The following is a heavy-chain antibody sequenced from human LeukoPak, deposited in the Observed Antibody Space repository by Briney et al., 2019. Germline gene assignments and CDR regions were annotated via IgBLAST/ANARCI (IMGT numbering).Heavy chain of an antibody. D-gene: IGHD3-10*01. CDR3: ARAHHYYGSGSPTYYFDY. V-gene: IGHV4-61*01. CDR1: GGSVSSGSYY. Sequence: SETLSLTCTVSGGSVSSGSYYWSWIRQPPGKELEWIGYIYYSGSTNYNPSLKSRVTISVDTSKNQFSLKLSSVTAADTAVYYCARAHHYYGSGSPTYYFDYWGQGTLVTVSS. CDR2: IYYSGST. J-gene: IGHJ4*02.